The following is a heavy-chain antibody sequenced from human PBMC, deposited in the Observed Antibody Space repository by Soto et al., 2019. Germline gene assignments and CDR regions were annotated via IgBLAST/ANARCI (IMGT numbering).Heavy chain of an antibody. Sequence: QVQLVESGGGLVKPGGSLRLSCVASGLTFRNYFMNWIRQAPGKGPEWLSYISSDESTVFYADSVKGRFTTSRDNAQNSIVPQKDRLRAENTAVYYCATLTAPTDYWGQGSLVTVSS. D-gene: IGHD2-21*02. CDR1: GLTFRNYF. CDR3: ATLTAPTDY. J-gene: IGHJ4*02. V-gene: IGHV3-11*01. CDR2: ISSDESTV.